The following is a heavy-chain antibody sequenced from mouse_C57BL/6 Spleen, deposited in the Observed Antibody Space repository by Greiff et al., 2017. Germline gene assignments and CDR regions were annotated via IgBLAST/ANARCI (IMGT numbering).Heavy chain of an antibody. D-gene: IGHD1-1*01. CDR1: GYTFTDYY. J-gene: IGHJ2*01. CDR2: IYPGSGNT. V-gene: IGHV1-76*01. CDR3: ASGSGSSYGYVDY. Sequence: VKLKASGAELVRPGASVKLSCKASGYTFTDYYINWVTQRPGQGLEWIARIYPGSGNTYYNEKFKGKATLTAEKSSSTAYMQLSSRTSDDSAVYFCASGSGSSYGYVDYWGKGTTRTGSS.